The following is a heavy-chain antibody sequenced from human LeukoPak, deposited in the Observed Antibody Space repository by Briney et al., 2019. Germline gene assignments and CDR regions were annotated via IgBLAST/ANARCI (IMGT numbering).Heavy chain of an antibody. V-gene: IGHV3-74*01. CDR1: GFTFSSFW. J-gene: IGHJ4*01. CDR3: ARDXGXGTXFDY. CDR2: ITSDGSST. D-gene: IGHD3-10*01. Sequence: GGSLRLSCAASGFTFSSFWMHWVRQPPGKGLVWVSRITSDGSSTRSADSVKGRFTTSRDNAKNTLYLQLNSLRVEDTATYFCARDXGXGTXFDYWGXGTLVTVS.